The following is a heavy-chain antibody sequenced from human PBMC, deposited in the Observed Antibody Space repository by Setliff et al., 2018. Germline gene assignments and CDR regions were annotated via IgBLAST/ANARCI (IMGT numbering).Heavy chain of an antibody. D-gene: IGHD3-3*01. CDR1: GYTFTSYG. Sequence: KVSCKASGYTFTSYGISWVRQAPGQGLEWMGWISAYNGNTNYAQKLQGRVTMTTDTSTSTAYMELRSLRSDDTAVYYCARVLVGYDFWSGYYQTMPHFDYWGQGTLVTVSS. V-gene: IGHV1-18*01. CDR3: ARVLVGYDFWSGYYQTMPHFDY. CDR2: ISAYNGNT. J-gene: IGHJ4*02.